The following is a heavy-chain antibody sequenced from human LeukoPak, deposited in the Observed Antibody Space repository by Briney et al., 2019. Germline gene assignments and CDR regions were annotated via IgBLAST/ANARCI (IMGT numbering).Heavy chain of an antibody. CDR3: TTDRAIWPKVVVTAFDY. V-gene: IGHV3-21*03. Sequence: GGSLRLSCAASGFTFSSYSMNWVRQAPGKGLEWVSSISSSSSYLYYADSVKGRFTISRDNAKNSLSLQMNSLKTEDTAVYYCTTDRAIWPKVVVTAFDYWGQGTLVTVSS. J-gene: IGHJ4*02. CDR1: GFTFSSYS. CDR2: ISSSSSYL. D-gene: IGHD2-21*02.